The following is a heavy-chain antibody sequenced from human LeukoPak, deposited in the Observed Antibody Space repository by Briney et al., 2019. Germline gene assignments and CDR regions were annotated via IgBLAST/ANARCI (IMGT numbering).Heavy chain of an antibody. CDR3: ARDLRYYDSSGYSWYDY. D-gene: IGHD3-22*01. J-gene: IGHJ4*02. CDR1: GGTFSGYA. V-gene: IGHV1-69*04. CDR2: IIPILGIA. Sequence: SVKVSCKASGGTFSGYAISWVRQAPGQGLEWMGRIIPILGIANYAQKFQGRVTITADKSTSTAYMELSSLRSEDTAVYYCARDLRYYDSSGYSWYDYWGQRTLVTVSS.